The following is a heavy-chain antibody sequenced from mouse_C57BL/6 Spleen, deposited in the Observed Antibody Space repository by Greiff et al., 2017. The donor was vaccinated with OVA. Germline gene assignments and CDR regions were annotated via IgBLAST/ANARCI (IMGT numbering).Heavy chain of an antibody. CDR3: ARYGNYAWFAY. CDR1: GYTFTDYN. J-gene: IGHJ3*01. Sequence: EVKLVESGPELVKPGASVKIPCKASGYTFTDYNMDWVKQSHGKSLEWIGDINPNNGGTIYNQKFKGKATLTVDKSSSTAYMELRSLTSEDTAVYYCARYGNYAWFAYWGQGTLVTVSA. CDR2: INPNNGGT. D-gene: IGHD2-1*01. V-gene: IGHV1-18*01.